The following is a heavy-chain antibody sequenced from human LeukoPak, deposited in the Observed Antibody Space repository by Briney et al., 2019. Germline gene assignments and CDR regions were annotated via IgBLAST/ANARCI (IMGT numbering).Heavy chain of an antibody. CDR2: INPNSGGT. Sequence: ASVKVSCQASGYTFTDYYMSWVRQAPGQGLEWMGWINPNSGGTKYAQRFQGRVIMTRDTSISTAYMELSRLRSDDTAVYYCARDREGGGSYIFDYWGQGTLVTVSS. J-gene: IGHJ4*02. V-gene: IGHV1-2*02. D-gene: IGHD1-26*01. CDR1: GYTFTDYY. CDR3: ARDREGGGSYIFDY.